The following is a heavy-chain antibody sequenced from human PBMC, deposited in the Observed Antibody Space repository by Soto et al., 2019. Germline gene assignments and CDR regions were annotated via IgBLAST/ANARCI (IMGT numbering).Heavy chain of an antibody. CDR3: ARGLCSGGSCPQRNYHYYGMDV. CDR1: GGTFSSYA. V-gene: IGHV1-69*01. D-gene: IGHD2-15*01. Sequence: QVQLVQSGAEVQKPGSSVKVSCKASGGTFSSYAISWVRQAPGQGLEWMGGIIPIFGTANYAQKFQGRVTITADESTSTAYMELSSLRSEDTAVYYCARGLCSGGSCPQRNYHYYGMDVWGQGTTVTVSS. J-gene: IGHJ6*02. CDR2: IIPIFGTA.